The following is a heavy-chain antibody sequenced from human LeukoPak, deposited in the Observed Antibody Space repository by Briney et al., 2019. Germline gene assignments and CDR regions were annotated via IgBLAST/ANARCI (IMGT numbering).Heavy chain of an antibody. Sequence: GGSVRLSCAASGLSFSSYAMSWVRQATGKGLEGVSAISGSGGSTYDAVSVKGRSTICRDNSKNTLYLKMNSLKAEDPAVYYWAKDPVRGSTSTCIISWCQGTRVPVSS. J-gene: IGHJ5*02. CDR1: GLSFSSYA. CDR3: AKDPVRGSTSTCIIS. CDR2: ISGSGGST. V-gene: IGHV3-23*01. D-gene: IGHD2-2*01.